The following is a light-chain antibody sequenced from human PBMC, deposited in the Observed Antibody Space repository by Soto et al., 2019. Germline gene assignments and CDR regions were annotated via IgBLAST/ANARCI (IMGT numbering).Light chain of an antibody. V-gene: IGKV1-39*01. CDR2: AAS. CDR1: QSISIY. CDR3: QQSYRTHV. J-gene: IGKJ4*02. Sequence: DIQMTQSPSSLSASVVDRVTITCRASQSISIYLNWYQQKPGKAPMLLIYAASSLQSGVPSRFGGSGSGTDFTLTINSLPSEEFATYIWQQSYRTHVFGGGTKVDIK.